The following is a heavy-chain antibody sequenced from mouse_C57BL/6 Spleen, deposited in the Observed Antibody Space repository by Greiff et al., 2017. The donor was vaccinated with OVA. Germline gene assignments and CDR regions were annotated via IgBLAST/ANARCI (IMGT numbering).Heavy chain of an antibody. CDR1: GYTFTDYE. D-gene: IGHD2-3*01. CDR3: TRRIYDGYYGGFAY. CDR2: IDPETGGT. J-gene: IGHJ3*01. V-gene: IGHV1-15*01. Sequence: QVQLQQSGAELVRPGASVTLSCKASGYTFTDYEMHWVKQTPVHGLEWIGAIDPETGGTAYNQKFKGKAILTADKSSSTAYMELRSLTSEDSAVYYCTRRIYDGYYGGFAYWGQWTLVTVSA.